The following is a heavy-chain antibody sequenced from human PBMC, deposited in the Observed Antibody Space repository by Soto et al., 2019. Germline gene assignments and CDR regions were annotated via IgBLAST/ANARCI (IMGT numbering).Heavy chain of an antibody. D-gene: IGHD4-17*01. V-gene: IGHV1-69*13. Sequence: ASVKVSCKASGGTFSSCAISCVRQAPGQGLEWMGGIIPIFGTANYAQKFQGRVTITADESTSTAYMELSSLRSEDTAVYYCAGALDYGDYYFDYWGQGTLVTVSS. CDR2: IIPIFGTA. CDR1: GGTFSSCA. CDR3: AGALDYGDYYFDY. J-gene: IGHJ4*02.